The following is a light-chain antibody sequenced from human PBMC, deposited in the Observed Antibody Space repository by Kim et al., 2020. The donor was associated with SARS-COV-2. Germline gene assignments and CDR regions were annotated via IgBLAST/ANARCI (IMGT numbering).Light chain of an antibody. V-gene: IGLV3-19*01. CDR3: NSRDNRADRQGV. CDR2: NKN. J-gene: IGLJ3*02. CDR1: SLRKYY. Sequence: LGQTVRSTCQGDSLRKYYGAWYQQKPGQAAVLLFYNKNDRPSGMPDRFSGSSLGDTASLTITGAQAEDEATYYCNSRDNRADRQGVFGGGTQLTVL.